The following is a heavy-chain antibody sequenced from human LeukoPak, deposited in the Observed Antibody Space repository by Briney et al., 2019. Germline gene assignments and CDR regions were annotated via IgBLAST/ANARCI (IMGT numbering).Heavy chain of an antibody. J-gene: IGHJ6*02. Sequence: SETLSLTCTVSGGSTSIYTWNWVRQTPGKGLEWIGVIYYSGSTNSNSSLKSRVTISPDTSKNQFSLRLSSVTAADTAVYYCARQGARFGELLSFYAMDVWGQGTTVTVSS. CDR1: GGSTSIYT. CDR2: IYYSGST. CDR3: ARQGARFGELLSFYAMDV. V-gene: IGHV4-59*08. D-gene: IGHD3-10*01.